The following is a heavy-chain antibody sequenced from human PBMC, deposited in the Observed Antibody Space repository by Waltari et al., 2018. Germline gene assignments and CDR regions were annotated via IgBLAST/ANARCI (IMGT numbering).Heavy chain of an antibody. J-gene: IGHJ4*02. D-gene: IGHD6-19*01. CDR1: GYTFTSYD. V-gene: IGHV1-8*03. CDR2: MNPNSGNT. Sequence: QVQLVQSGAEVKKPGASVKVSCKASGYTFTSYDITCVRQSTGQGLEWMGWMNPNSGNTGYAQKFQGRVTITRNTSISTAYMELSSLRSEDTAVYYCARNSLFYSSSSFDYWGQGTLVTVSS. CDR3: ARNSLFYSSSSFDY.